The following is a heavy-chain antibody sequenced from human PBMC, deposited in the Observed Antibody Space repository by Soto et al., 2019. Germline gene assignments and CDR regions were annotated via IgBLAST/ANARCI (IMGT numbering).Heavy chain of an antibody. V-gene: IGHV3-74*01. D-gene: IGHD2-15*01. CDR2: INSDGSST. J-gene: IGHJ6*02. Sequence: PGGSLRLSCAASGFTFSSYWMHWVRQVPGKGLVWVSRINSDGSSTTYADSAKGRFTISRDNAKNTLYLQMNSLRAEDTAVYYCAGDIVVVVATSDYGMDVWGQGTTVTVSS. CDR1: GFTFSSYW. CDR3: AGDIVVVVATSDYGMDV.